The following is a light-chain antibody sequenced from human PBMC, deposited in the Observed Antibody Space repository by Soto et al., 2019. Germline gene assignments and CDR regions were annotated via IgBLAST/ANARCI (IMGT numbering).Light chain of an antibody. Sequence: QSALTQPASVSGSPGQSIAISCTGTRSDVGAYNYVSWYQQHPGKAPKLMISEVTNRPSGVSDRFSGSKSGNTASLTISGLQAEDEADYYCCSYTTRSTWVFGGGTKVTVL. CDR3: CSYTTRSTWV. V-gene: IGLV2-14*01. J-gene: IGLJ3*02. CDR1: RSDVGAYNY. CDR2: EVT.